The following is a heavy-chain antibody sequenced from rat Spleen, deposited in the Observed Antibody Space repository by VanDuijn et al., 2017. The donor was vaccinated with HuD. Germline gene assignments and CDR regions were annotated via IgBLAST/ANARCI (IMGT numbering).Heavy chain of an antibody. J-gene: IGHJ2*01. V-gene: IGHV5-22*01. CDR3: ARGPPFDY. Sequence: EVQLVESGEGLVQPGRSLKVSCAASGFTFSNYYMAWVRQAPKKGLEWVASINYEGSSIYYGESVKGRFTISRHNAKSTLYLQMNSLRSEDTATYYCARGPPFDYWGQGVMVTVSS. CDR1: GFTFSNYY. D-gene: IGHD3-1*01. CDR2: INYEGSSI.